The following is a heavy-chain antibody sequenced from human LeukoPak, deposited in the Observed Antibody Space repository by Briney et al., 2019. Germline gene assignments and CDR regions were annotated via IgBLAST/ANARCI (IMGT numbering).Heavy chain of an antibody. J-gene: IGHJ1*01. D-gene: IGHD6-13*01. CDR3: APTPAGYFQH. CDR1: GFDFSTYT. Sequence: GGSLRLSCAASGFDFSTYTMIWFRQAPGKRLEWVSEIYPSGSSTFYADSVKGRFTISRDNAKNSLYLQMNSLRAEDTAVYYCAPTPAGYFQHWGQGTLVTVSS. CDR2: IYPSGSST. V-gene: IGHV3-23*05.